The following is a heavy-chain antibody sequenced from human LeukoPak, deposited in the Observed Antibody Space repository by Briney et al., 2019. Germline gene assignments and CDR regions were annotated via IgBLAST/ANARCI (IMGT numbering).Heavy chain of an antibody. CDR2: IFYSGST. CDR1: GGSISSSSYY. CDR3: ARDPAMENAFDI. D-gene: IGHD5-18*01. Sequence: SETLSLTCTVSGGSISSSSYYWGWIRQPPGKGLEWIGNIFYSGSTYYNPSLKSRVTISVDTSKNQFSLKLSSVTAADTAVYYCARDPAMENAFDIWGQGTMVTVSS. V-gene: IGHV4-39*07. J-gene: IGHJ3*02.